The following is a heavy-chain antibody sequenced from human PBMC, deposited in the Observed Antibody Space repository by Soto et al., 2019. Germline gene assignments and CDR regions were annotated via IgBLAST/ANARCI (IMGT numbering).Heavy chain of an antibody. D-gene: IGHD4-17*01. CDR3: ARGNGDPYYFDY. V-gene: IGHV4-31*03. CDR2: IYYSGST. CDR1: GGSIRSGGYY. J-gene: IGHJ4*02. Sequence: QVQLQESGPGLVKPSQTLSLTCTVSGGSIRSGGYYWSWIRQHPGKGLEWIGYIYYSGSTYYNPSLKSRVTISVDTSKNQFSLKLSSVTAADTAVYYCARGNGDPYYFDYWGQGTLVTVSS.